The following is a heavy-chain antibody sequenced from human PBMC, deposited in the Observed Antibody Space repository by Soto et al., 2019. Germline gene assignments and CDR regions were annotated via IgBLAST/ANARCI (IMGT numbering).Heavy chain of an antibody. CDR2: LPERGRSP. V-gene: IGHV3-23*01. CDR3: AKMTSGGYGPNYGMDV. CDR1: GFTFSNYA. D-gene: IGHD5-18*01. Sequence: GGSLRLSCAPSGFTFSNYAMSWVRQAPGKGLEWISALPERGRSPYYADSVKGRFTISRDNSKNTLYLQMNSLRAEDTAVYYCAKMTSGGYGPNYGMDVWGQGTTVTVSS. J-gene: IGHJ6*02.